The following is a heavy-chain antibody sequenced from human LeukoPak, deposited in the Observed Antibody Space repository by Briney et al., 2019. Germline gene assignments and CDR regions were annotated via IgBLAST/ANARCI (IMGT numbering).Heavy chain of an antibody. Sequence: GASVKVSCKASGYSFANYAVNWVRQAPGQGLEWMGWINTDTGNPTYAQGFTGRSVFSLDTAVSTAYLQINSLKAEDTAVYYCARDAAQKRSFDRWGQGTLVTVSS. CDR3: ARDAAQKRSFDR. J-gene: IGHJ5*02. V-gene: IGHV7-4-1*02. CDR2: INTDTGNP. CDR1: GYSFANYA.